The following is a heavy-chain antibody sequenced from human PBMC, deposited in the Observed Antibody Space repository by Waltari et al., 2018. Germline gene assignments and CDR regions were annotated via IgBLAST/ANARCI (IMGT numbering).Heavy chain of an antibody. J-gene: IGHJ3*01. V-gene: IGHV3-30*02. CDR3: AKDGDYSLTEYDAFDV. D-gene: IGHD4-17*01. CDR1: GFIFSSHG. CDR2: ISFDGKKI. Sequence: VQLLESGGGVVQPGGSLRLSCPASGFIFSSHGFHGVRQIPGKGLEWVAFISFDGKKIFDADSVRGRFTISRDNSNNIVFLQMNSLRPEDSGVYYCAKDGDYSLTEYDAFDVWGQGTVVTVSP.